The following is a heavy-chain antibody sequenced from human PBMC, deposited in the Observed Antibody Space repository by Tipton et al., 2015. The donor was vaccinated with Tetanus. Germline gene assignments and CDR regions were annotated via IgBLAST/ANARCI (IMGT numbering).Heavy chain of an antibody. J-gene: IGHJ6*02. Sequence: GSLRLSCAASGFSFSSYAMTWVRQAPGRGLEWIGEIYYSGTTNYNPSLKSRVTISTDKSKNQVSLRLNSVTAADTAVYFCARTPDYYYGMDVWGQGTTVTVSS. CDR2: IYYSGTT. CDR1: GFSFSSYAM. CDR3: ARTPDYYYGMDV. V-gene: IGHV4-4*01.